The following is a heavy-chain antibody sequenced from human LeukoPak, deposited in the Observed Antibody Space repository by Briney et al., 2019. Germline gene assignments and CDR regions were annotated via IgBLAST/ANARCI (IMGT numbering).Heavy chain of an antibody. CDR2: ISAYNGNT. J-gene: IGHJ2*01. D-gene: IGHD3-3*01. V-gene: IGHV1-18*01. Sequence: ASVKVSCKASGYTFTSYGISWVRQAPGQGLEWMGWISAYNGNTNYAQKLQGRVTMTIDTSTSTAYMELRSLRSDDTAVYYCARVRYYDFWSGYSDWYFDLWGRGTLVTVSS. CDR3: ARVRYYDFWSGYSDWYFDL. CDR1: GYTFTSYG.